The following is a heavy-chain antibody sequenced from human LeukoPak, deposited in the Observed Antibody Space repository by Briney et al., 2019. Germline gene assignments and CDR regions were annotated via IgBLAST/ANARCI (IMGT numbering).Heavy chain of an antibody. J-gene: IGHJ5*02. CDR1: GGTFSSYA. V-gene: IGHV1-69*13. Sequence: SVKVSCKASGGTFSSYAISWVRQAPGQGLEWMGGIIPIFGTANYAQKFQGRVTITADESTSTAYMELSSLRSEDTAVYYCARAWGTTGSATLSWFDPWGQGTLVIVSS. CDR3: ARAWGTTGSATLSWFDP. D-gene: IGHD1-1*01. CDR2: IIPIFGTA.